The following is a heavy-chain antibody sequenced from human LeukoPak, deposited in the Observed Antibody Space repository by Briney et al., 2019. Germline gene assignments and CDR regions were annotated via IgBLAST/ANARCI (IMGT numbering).Heavy chain of an antibody. CDR2: IIPIFGTA. J-gene: IGHJ4*02. Sequence: ASVKVSCKASGGTFSSYAISWVRQAPGQGLEWMGSIIPIFGTANYAQKFQGRVTITTDESTSTAYMELSSLRSEDTAVYYCARDSEYSSSPSYYFDYWGQGTLVTVSS. CDR3: ARDSEYSSSPSYYFDY. CDR1: GGTFSSYA. V-gene: IGHV1-69*05. D-gene: IGHD6-6*01.